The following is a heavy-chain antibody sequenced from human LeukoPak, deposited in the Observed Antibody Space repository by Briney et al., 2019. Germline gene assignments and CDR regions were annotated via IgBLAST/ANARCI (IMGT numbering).Heavy chain of an antibody. CDR2: INTNTGNP. CDR1: GYTFTSYA. Sequence: ASVKVSCKASGYTFTSYAMNWVRQAPGQGLEWMGWINTNTGNPTYAQGFTGRFVFSLDTSVSTAYLQISSLKAEDTAVYYCARKRNDFWSGNNNWFDPWGQGTLVTVSS. V-gene: IGHV7-4-1*02. CDR3: ARKRNDFWSGNNNWFDP. J-gene: IGHJ5*02. D-gene: IGHD3-3*01.